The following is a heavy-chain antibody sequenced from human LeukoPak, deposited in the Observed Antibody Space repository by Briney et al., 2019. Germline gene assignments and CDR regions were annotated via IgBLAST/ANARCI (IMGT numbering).Heavy chain of an antibody. J-gene: IGHJ4*02. CDR3: ARGGSSGYYYPFDY. D-gene: IGHD3-22*01. Sequence: SETLSLTCTVSGGSISSYYWSWIRQPPGKGLEWIGYIYYSGSTNYNPSLKSRVTISVDTSKNQFSLKLSSVTAADTAVYYCARGGSSGYYYPFDYWGQGTLVTVSS. V-gene: IGHV4-59*01. CDR1: GGSISSYY. CDR2: IYYSGST.